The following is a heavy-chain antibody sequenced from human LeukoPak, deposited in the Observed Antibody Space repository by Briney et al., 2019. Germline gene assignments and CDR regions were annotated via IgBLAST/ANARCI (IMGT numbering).Heavy chain of an antibody. CDR1: SSYD. V-gene: IGHV3-30*02. CDR3: AELGITMIGGV. D-gene: IGHD3-10*02. CDR2: IRYDRSNK. J-gene: IGHJ6*04. Sequence: SSYDWGWFRQPPGKGLDWVAFIRYDRSNKYYADSEKGRFTISRDNAKNSLYLQMNSLRAEDTAVYYCAELGITMIGGVWGKGTTVTISS.